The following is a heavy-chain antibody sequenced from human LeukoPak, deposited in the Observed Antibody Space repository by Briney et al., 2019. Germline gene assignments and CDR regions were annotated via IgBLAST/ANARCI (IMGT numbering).Heavy chain of an antibody. J-gene: IGHJ4*02. D-gene: IGHD2-2*01. CDR2: IYSGGNT. Sequence: PGGSLSLSCAASGFPVSINYMSWVRQAPGKGLEWVSVIYSGGNTYYADSVKGRFTISRDNSKNTVYLQMNSLRAEDTAVYYCARGETSSYDYWGQGTLVTVSS. V-gene: IGHV3-53*01. CDR3: ARGETSSYDY. CDR1: GFPVSINY.